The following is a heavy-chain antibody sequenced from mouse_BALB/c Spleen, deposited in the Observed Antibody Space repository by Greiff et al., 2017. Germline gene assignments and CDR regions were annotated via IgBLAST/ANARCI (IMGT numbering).Heavy chain of an antibody. D-gene: IGHD5-1*01. J-gene: IGHJ3*01. CDR2: ISTYYGDA. CDR1: GYTFTDYA. CDR3: SRQGMSTLGEFAD. V-gene: IGHV1S137*01. Sequence: VQLQESGAELVRPGVSVKISCKASGYTFTDYAMHWVKQSPAQRLEWIGVISTYYGDASYNQKFKGKATMTVDKSSSTAYMQLARLTSEESAICYCSRQGMSTLGEFADWGQGTLVNVSA.